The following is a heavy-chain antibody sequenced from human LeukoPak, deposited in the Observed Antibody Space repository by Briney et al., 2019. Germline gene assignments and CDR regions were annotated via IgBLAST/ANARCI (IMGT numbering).Heavy chain of an antibody. CDR1: GGSITTHT. J-gene: IGHJ3*01. CDR3: ARDRRRELVHAFDV. D-gene: IGHD1-7*01. CDR2: VHYTDSP. V-gene: IGHV4-59*11. Sequence: PSQTLSLTCTVSGGSITTHTSGWIRHPPGKGLEWIGYVHYTDSPNFNPPLKSRVTISLDTSKNLFSLKLTSVTAADAAVYYCARDRRRELVHAFDVWGRGTMVTVSS.